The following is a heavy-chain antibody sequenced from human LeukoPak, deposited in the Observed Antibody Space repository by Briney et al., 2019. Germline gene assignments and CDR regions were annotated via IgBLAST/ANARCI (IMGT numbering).Heavy chain of an antibody. J-gene: IGHJ4*02. CDR2: INPNSGGT. Sequence: ASVKVSCKASGYTFTGYYMHWARQAPGQGLEWMGWINPNSGGTNYAQKFQGRVTMTRNTSISTAYMELSSLRSEDTAVYYCARIAAMVPNDYWGQGTLVTVSS. CDR1: GYTFTGYY. CDR3: ARIAAMVPNDY. V-gene: IGHV1-2*02. D-gene: IGHD5-18*01.